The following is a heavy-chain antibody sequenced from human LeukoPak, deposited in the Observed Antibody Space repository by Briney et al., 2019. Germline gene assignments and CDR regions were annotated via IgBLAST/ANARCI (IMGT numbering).Heavy chain of an antibody. J-gene: IGHJ3*02. D-gene: IGHD3-22*01. CDR3: ASEGPHMIGSFDI. CDR2: IYYGGST. V-gene: IGHV4-59*01. CDR1: GGSISSYY. Sequence: SETLSLTCTVSGGSISSYYWSWIRQPPGKGLEWIGYIYYGGSTNYNPSLKSRVTISVDTSKNQFSLKLSSVTAADSAVYYCASEGPHMIGSFDIWGQGTMVTVSS.